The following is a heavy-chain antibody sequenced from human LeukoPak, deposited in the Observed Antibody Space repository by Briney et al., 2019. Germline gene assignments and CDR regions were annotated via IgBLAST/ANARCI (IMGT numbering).Heavy chain of an antibody. D-gene: IGHD3-22*01. CDR1: GGSISSGGYS. V-gene: IGHV4-30-2*01. CDR2: IYHSGST. J-gene: IGHJ3*02. Sequence: SQTLSLTCAVSGGSISSGGYSWSWIRQPSGKGLEWIGYIYHSGSTYYNPSLKSRVTISVDRSKNQFSLKLSSVTAADTAVYYCASSSITMIDAFDIWGQGTMVTVSS. CDR3: ASSSITMIDAFDI.